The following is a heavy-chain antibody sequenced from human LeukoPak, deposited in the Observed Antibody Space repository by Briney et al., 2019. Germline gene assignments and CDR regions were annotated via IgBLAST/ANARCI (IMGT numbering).Heavy chain of an antibody. CDR2: AGWAGGTT. J-gene: IGHJ4*02. CDR1: GFNFDRYT. CDR3: AKELDTMFFDY. V-gene: IGHV3-43*01. Sequence: GGSLRLSCATSGFNFDRYTIHWVRQAPGKGLEWVSLAGWAGGTTFYSDSVRGRFSISRDSGRKSVYLQMNSLTTDDTAFYFCAKELDTMFFDYWGQGALVTVSS. D-gene: IGHD3-10*02.